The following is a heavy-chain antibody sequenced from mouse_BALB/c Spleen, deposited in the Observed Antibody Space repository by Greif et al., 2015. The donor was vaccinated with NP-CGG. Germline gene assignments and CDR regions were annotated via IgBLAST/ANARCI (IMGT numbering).Heavy chain of an antibody. CDR2: INPDSSTI. D-gene: IGHD2-14*01. Sequence: EVKVVESGGGLVQPGGSLKLSCAASGFDFSRYWMSWVRQAPGKGLEWIGEINPDSSTINYTPSLKDKFIISRDNAKNTLYLQMSKVRSEDTALYYCARREVRYAKDYWGQGTSVTVSS. CDR1: GFDFSRYW. J-gene: IGHJ4*01. V-gene: IGHV4-1*02. CDR3: ARREVRYAKDY.